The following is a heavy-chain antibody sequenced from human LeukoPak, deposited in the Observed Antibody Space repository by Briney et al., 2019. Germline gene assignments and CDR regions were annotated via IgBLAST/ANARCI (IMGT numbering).Heavy chain of an antibody. CDR2: IHYSGST. Sequence: ESGPTLVKPTQTLTLTCTFSGFSLSTTGVGVAWIRQPPGKGLEWIGSIHYSGSTNYNPSLKSRVTISVDTSKNQFSLKLSSVTAADTAVYYCARLYSSGWYYFDYWGQGTLVTVSS. J-gene: IGHJ4*02. CDR3: ARLYSSGWYYFDY. V-gene: IGHV4-61*05. D-gene: IGHD6-19*01. CDR1: GFSLSTTGVG.